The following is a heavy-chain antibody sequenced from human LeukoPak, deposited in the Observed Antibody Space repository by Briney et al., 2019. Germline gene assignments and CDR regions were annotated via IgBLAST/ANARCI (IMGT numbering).Heavy chain of an antibody. CDR1: GGSISYYH. D-gene: IGHD3-10*01. CDR2: IHDSGGT. CDR3: AKDRSYYGAPSDTYYHYGMDV. J-gene: IGHJ6*02. V-gene: IGHV4-59*01. Sequence: PSETLSLTCTVSGGSISYYHWTWIRQPPEKGLEWIGYIHDSGGTKYNPSLKSRVTISVDTSKNQFSLKLSSVTAADTAVYYCAKDRSYYGAPSDTYYHYGMDVWGQGTSVTVTS.